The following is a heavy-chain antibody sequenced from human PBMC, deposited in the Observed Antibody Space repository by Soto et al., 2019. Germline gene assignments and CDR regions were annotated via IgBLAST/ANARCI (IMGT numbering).Heavy chain of an antibody. J-gene: IGHJ6*02. CDR1: GGCLSGYH. CDR3: ARGNEITIFGVVIIPDRIAV. CDR2: INHSGST. D-gene: IGHD3-3*01. Sequence: PSGTLSLSCAVYGGCLSGYHWCWIRQPSGKGLEWIGEINHSGSTNYNPSLKSRVTISVDTSKNQFSLKLSSVTAADTAVYYCARGNEITIFGVVIIPDRIAVRGQGTT. V-gene: IGHV4-34*01.